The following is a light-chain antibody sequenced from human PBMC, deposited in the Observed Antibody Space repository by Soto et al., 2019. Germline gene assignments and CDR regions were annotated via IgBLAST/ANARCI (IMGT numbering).Light chain of an antibody. J-gene: IGKJ1*01. V-gene: IGKV4-1*01. Sequence: DSVMTHSRASLAVSLGERATINFKSIQSVLSSSNNKNCLAWYQQKPGQPPRLLIYWASTRESGVPDRFSGSGSGTDFTLTISSLQAEDVAVYYCQQDYTSPWTFGQGTKVDIK. CDR3: QQDYTSPWT. CDR1: QSVLSSSNNKNC. CDR2: WAS.